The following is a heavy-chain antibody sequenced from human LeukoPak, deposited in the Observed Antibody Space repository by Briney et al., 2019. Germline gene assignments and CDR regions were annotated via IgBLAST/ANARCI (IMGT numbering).Heavy chain of an antibody. CDR3: ARDLVEWELPIDAFDI. CDR1: GFTFSSYE. V-gene: IGHV3-48*03. D-gene: IGHD1-26*01. Sequence: GGSLRLSCAASGFTFSSYEMNWVRQAPGKGLEWVSYISSSGSTIYYADSVKGRFTISRDNAKNSLYLQMNSLRAEDTAVYYCARDLVEWELPIDAFDIWGQGTMVTVSS. CDR2: ISSSGSTI. J-gene: IGHJ3*02.